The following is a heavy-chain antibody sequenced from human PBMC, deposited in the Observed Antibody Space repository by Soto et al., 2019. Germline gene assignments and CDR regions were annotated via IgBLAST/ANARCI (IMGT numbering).Heavy chain of an antibody. CDR1: GFTFSSYG. D-gene: IGHD2-15*01. V-gene: IGHV3-30*18. Sequence: QVQLVEPGGGVVQPGRSLRLSCAASGFTFSSYGMHWVRQAPGKGLEWVAVISYDGSNKNYADSVKGRFTISRDNSKNTLYLQMNSLRAEDTAVYYCAKDRNIVVVVAPLDYWGQGTLVTVSS. CDR3: AKDRNIVVVVAPLDY. J-gene: IGHJ4*02. CDR2: ISYDGSNK.